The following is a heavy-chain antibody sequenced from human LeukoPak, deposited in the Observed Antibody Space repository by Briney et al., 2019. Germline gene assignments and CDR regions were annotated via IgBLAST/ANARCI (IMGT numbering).Heavy chain of an antibody. Sequence: ASVNVSCKASDYTFTSYGISWVRQAPGQGLEWMGWISAYNGNTNYAQKLQGRVTMTTDTSTSTAYMELRSLRSDDTAVYYCARDVEQQLVRAADYWGQGTLVTVSS. D-gene: IGHD6-13*01. CDR3: ARDVEQQLVRAADY. CDR2: ISAYNGNT. CDR1: DYTFTSYG. V-gene: IGHV1-18*01. J-gene: IGHJ4*02.